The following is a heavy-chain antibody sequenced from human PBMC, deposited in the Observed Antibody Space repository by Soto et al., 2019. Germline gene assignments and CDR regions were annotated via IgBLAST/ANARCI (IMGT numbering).Heavy chain of an antibody. CDR3: ARGHCSGGSCSSMPFDY. D-gene: IGHD2-15*01. Sequence: QVQLQESGPGLVKPSETLSLTCTVSGGSISSYYWSWIRQPPGKGLEWIGYIYYSGSTNYNPSLKIRVTISVDTSKNQSALKLSSVTAADTAVYYCARGHCSGGSCSSMPFDYWGQGTLVTVSS. J-gene: IGHJ4*02. V-gene: IGHV4-59*01. CDR2: IYYSGST. CDR1: GGSISSYY.